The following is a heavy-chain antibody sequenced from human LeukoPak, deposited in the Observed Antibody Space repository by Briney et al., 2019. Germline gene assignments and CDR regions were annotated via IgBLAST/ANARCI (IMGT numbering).Heavy chain of an antibody. D-gene: IGHD6-19*01. Sequence: ASVNVSCKASGYTFTGYYMQWVRQAPGQGLEWMGWINPNSGVTNYAQKFQGRVTMTRDTSISTAYMELSRLRSDDTAVYYCARGGSGSGWLYYFDYWGQGTLVTVSS. J-gene: IGHJ4*02. CDR1: GYTFTGYY. CDR3: ARGGSGSGWLYYFDY. CDR2: INPNSGVT. V-gene: IGHV1-2*02.